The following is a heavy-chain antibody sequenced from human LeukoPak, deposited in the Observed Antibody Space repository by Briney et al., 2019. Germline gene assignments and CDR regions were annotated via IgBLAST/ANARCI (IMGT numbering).Heavy chain of an antibody. D-gene: IGHD4-17*01. Sequence: ASVKVSCKASGYTFTSYYMHWVRQATGQGLEWMGWMNPNSGNTGYAQKFQGRVTITRDTSISTAYMELSSLRSEDTAVYYCARGRGLTTVTHYYYYYYMDVWGKGTTVTVSS. J-gene: IGHJ6*03. V-gene: IGHV1-8*03. CDR1: GYTFTSYY. CDR3: ARGRGLTTVTHYYYYYYMDV. CDR2: MNPNSGNT.